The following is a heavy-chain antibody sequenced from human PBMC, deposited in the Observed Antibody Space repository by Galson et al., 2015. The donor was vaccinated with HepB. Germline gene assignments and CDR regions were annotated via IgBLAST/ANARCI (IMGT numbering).Heavy chain of an antibody. V-gene: IGHV5-10-1*01. CDR2: IDPSDSYT. CDR3: ARQEYYYEDRWAFDV. J-gene: IGHJ3*01. CDR1: GYNFNIYW. D-gene: IGHD3-16*01. Sequence: QSGAEVKKPGESLRISCKGSGYNFNIYWIGWVRQMPGKGLEWMGRIDPSDSYTNYNSSFQGHVSMSVDKSNSLAYLQWSSLRASDTAIYYCARQEYYYEDRWAFDVWGQGTRVTISS.